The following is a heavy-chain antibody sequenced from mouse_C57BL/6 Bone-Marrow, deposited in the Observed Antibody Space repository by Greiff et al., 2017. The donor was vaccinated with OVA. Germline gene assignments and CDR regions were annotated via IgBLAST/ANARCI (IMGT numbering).Heavy chain of an antibody. CDR3: ARAEVYYYGSSYTPWFAY. J-gene: IGHJ3*01. CDR1: GYAFSSSW. CDR2: IYPGDGDT. V-gene: IGHV1-82*01. D-gene: IGHD1-1*01. Sequence: QVQLKESGPELVKPGASVKISCKASGYAFSSSWMNWVKQRPGKGLEWIGRIYPGDGDTNYNGKFKGKATLTADKSSSTAYMQLSSLTSEDSAVYFCARAEVYYYGSSYTPWFAYWGQGTLVTVSA.